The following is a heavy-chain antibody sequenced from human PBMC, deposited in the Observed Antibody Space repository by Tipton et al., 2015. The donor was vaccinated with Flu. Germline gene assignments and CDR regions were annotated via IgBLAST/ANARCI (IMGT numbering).Heavy chain of an antibody. CDR1: GDSVSSATAA. V-gene: IGHV6-1*01. CDR2: TYYRSSWND. Sequence: GLVKPSQTLSLTCVISGDSVSSATAAWNWVRQSPSRGLEWLGRTYYRSSWNDDYAESMKSRITINADTSKNQFSLHLNSVTPEGSAVYYCARADYRIGSDYYRGMDVWGQGTTVTVSS. J-gene: IGHJ6*02. D-gene: IGHD6-19*01. CDR3: ARADYRIGSDYYRGMDV.